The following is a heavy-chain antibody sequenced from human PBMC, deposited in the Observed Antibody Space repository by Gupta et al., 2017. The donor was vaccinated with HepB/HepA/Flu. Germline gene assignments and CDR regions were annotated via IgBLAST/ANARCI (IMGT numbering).Heavy chain of an antibody. J-gene: IGHJ4*02. CDR3: ASSLGGSFDY. CDR1: GGSISSYY. V-gene: IGHV4-59*01. D-gene: IGHD3-16*01. CDR2: IYHSGST. Sequence: QVQLQESGPGLVKPSEPLSLTCTVSGGSISSYYWSWIRQPPGKGLEWIGYIYHSGSTNYNPSLKSRVTISVDTSKNQFSLKLSSVTAADTAVYYCASSLGGSFDYWGQGTLVTVSS.